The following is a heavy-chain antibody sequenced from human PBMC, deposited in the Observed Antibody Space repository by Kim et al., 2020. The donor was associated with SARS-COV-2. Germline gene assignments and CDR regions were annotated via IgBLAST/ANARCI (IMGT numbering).Heavy chain of an antibody. CDR2: SNYNGNT. J-gene: IGHJ4*02. D-gene: IGHD3-10*01. V-gene: IGHV1-18*01. CDR3: ARDWSGY. Sequence: SNYNGNTNYAQKFQGRVTMTTDTSTSTAYMELRSLRSDDTAVYYCARDWSGYWGQGTLVTVSS.